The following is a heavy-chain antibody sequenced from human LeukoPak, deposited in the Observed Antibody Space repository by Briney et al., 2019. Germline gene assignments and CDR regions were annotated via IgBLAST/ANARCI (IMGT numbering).Heavy chain of an antibody. J-gene: IGHJ4*02. CDR2: ISSNGGST. V-gene: IGHV3-64D*06. D-gene: IGHD2-15*01. Sequence: GGSLRLSCSASGFTFSSYAMHWVRQAPGKGLEYVSAISSNGGSTYYADSVKGRFTISRDNSKNTLYLQMSSLRAEDTAVYHCVKESIGYCSGGSCYWGQGTLVTVSS. CDR1: GFTFSSYA. CDR3: VKESIGYCSGGSCY.